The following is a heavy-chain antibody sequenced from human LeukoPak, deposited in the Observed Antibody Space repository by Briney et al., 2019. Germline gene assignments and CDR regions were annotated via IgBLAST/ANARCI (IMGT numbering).Heavy chain of an antibody. V-gene: IGHV4-59*01. CDR1: SIXXLL. J-gene: IGHJ4*02. D-gene: IGHD3-9*01. CDR3: ARLAPGNYDILTGGPKVVFVY. Sequence: SIXXLLWSGIRQPPGRGGEGVGYVHYSGSTIYNPSLNTRLIISVYMSKNLFSLNLSSVSFAHTAVYSCARLAPGNYDILTGGPKVVFVYWGQGALVTVSS. CDR2: VHYSGST.